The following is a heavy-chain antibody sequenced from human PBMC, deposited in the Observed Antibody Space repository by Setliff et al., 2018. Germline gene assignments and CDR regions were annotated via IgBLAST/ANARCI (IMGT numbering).Heavy chain of an antibody. J-gene: IGHJ6*03. Sequence: GASVKVSCKASGYTFTSYDINWVRQATGQGLEWMGWMNPNSGNKGYAQKFQGRVTMTRNTSISTAYMELSSLRSEDTAVYYCARVSEYYYYYYYKDVWGKGTTVTVSS. D-gene: IGHD2-8*01. V-gene: IGHV1-8*02. CDR2: MNPNSGNK. CDR3: ARVSEYYYYYYYKDV. CDR1: GYTFTSYD.